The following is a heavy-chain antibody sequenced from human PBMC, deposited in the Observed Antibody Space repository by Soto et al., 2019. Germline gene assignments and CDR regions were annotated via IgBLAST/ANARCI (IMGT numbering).Heavy chain of an antibody. CDR1: GFTFSSYG. V-gene: IGHV3-33*01. CDR2: IWYDGSNK. Sequence: GGSLRLSCAASGFTFSSYGMHWVRQAPGKGLEWVAVIWYDGSNKYYADSVKGRFTISRDNSKNTLYLQMNSLRAEDTAVYYCARVGAARPSRRYYYYGMDVWGQGTTVTVSS. D-gene: IGHD6-6*01. CDR3: ARVGAARPSRRYYYYGMDV. J-gene: IGHJ6*02.